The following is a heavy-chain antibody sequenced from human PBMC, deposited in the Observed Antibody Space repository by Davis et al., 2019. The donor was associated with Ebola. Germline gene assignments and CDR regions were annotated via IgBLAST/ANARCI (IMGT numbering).Heavy chain of an antibody. CDR2: ISGSGGST. D-gene: IGHD3-9*01. V-gene: IGHV3-23*01. CDR1: VITFSSYA. CDR3: ARDRDPYYDIMIGYSPIDY. J-gene: IGHJ4*02. Sequence: PGGSLRLSCTDSVITFSSYAMTWVRQAPGKGLEWVSAISGSGGSTYYADSVKGRFTISRDNVKNSLYLQMNSLRAEDTAVYFCARDRDPYYDIMIGYSPIDYWGQGTLVTVSS.